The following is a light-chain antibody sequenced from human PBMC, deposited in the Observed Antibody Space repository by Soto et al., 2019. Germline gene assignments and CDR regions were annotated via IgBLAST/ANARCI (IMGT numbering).Light chain of an antibody. CDR1: SSDVGGYNY. V-gene: IGLV2-11*01. Sequence: QSALTQPRSVSGSPGQSVTISCTGTSSDVGGYNYVSWYLQHPGKAPKVMIYDVSKRPSGVPDRFSGSKSGNTASLTISGLQSEDEADYYCCSYAGSNTYVFGSGTKVTVL. CDR3: CSYAGSNTYV. CDR2: DVS. J-gene: IGLJ1*01.